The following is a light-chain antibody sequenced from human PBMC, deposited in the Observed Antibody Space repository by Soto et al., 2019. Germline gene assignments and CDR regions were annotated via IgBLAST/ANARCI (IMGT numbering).Light chain of an antibody. J-gene: IGKJ3*01. CDR2: GAS. V-gene: IGKV3-15*01. CDR1: QSLSRN. CDR3: QHYNDWPPAFT. Sequence: EILMTQSPATLSVSPGERATLSCRASQSLSRNLAWYQQKPGQAPRLLIYGASTRASGIPARFSGVGSVTEFTPTISSMQSEDFALYNCQHYNDWPPAFTFGPGTKVDL.